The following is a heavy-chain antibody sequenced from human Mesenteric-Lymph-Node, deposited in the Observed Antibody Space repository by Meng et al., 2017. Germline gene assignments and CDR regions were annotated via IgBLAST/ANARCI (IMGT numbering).Heavy chain of an antibody. CDR2: ISWNSNTL. D-gene: IGHD1-1*01. V-gene: IGHV3-9*01. CDR1: GFTFDDYG. Sequence: SLKISCAASGFTFDDYGMHWVRQVPGKGLEWVSGISWNSNTLDYADSVKGRFTISRDNAKNSLYLQMNSLRGEDTAFYYCAKSQGSTGIYQYYGMDVWGQGTTVTVSS. CDR3: AKSQGSTGIYQYYGMDV. J-gene: IGHJ6*02.